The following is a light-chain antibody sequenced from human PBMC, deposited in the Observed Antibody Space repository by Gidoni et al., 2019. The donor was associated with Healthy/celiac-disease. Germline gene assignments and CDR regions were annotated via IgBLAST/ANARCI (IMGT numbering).Light chain of an antibody. CDR3: QQSYSTPRG. V-gene: IGKV1-39*01. Sequence: DIQMTQSPSSLSASVGDRVTITCRASQSISSYLNWYQQKPGKAPTLLIYAASSLQSGVPSRFSGSGSGTDFTLTISSLQPEDFATYYCQQSYSTPRGFGQGTKVEIK. CDR1: QSISSY. J-gene: IGKJ1*01. CDR2: AAS.